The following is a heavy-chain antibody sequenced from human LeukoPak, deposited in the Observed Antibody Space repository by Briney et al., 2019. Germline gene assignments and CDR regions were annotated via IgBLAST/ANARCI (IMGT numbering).Heavy chain of an antibody. V-gene: IGHV3-21*01. J-gene: IGHJ4*02. D-gene: IGHD2-15*01. Sequence: PGGSLRLSCAASGFTFSSYNMNWVRQAPGKGLEWVSSISTSSSYIYYADSVEGRFTISRDNARNSLYLQMNSLRAEDTAVYYCARDHEEYCSGVSCSRFDYWGQGTLVTVSS. CDR3: ARDHEEYCSGVSCSRFDY. CDR1: GFTFSSYN. CDR2: ISTSSSYI.